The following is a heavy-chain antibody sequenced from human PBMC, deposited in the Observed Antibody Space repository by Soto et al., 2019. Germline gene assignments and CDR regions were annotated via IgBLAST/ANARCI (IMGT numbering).Heavy chain of an antibody. CDR2: IFPRVTT. CDR1: NGSISSHY. J-gene: IGHJ4*02. Sequence: SETLSFTCTVSNGSISSHYWSWIRQPPGKRLEWIGYIFPRVTTNYNPSLESRVTISVDMSQNQFSLSLTSVTAADTAVYYCARMHPDIIIFDFWGRGTLVTVSS. CDR3: ARMHPDIIIFDF. V-gene: IGHV4-59*11. D-gene: IGHD2-15*01.